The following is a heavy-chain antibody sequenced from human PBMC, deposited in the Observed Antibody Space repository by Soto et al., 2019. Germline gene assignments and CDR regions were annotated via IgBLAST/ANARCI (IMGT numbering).Heavy chain of an antibody. D-gene: IGHD4-17*01. CDR2: IYSSGST. V-gene: IGHV4-59*01. Sequence: QVQLQESGPGLVKPSETLSLICSVSGGSISSYCWSWIRQPPGKGLEWIGCIYSSGSTNYNTSLKSRVTMSADTSKNQFSLKVSSVTAADTAVYFWARAYGDSYFDYWGQGTLVTVSS. CDR1: GGSISSYC. J-gene: IGHJ4*02. CDR3: ARAYGDSYFDY.